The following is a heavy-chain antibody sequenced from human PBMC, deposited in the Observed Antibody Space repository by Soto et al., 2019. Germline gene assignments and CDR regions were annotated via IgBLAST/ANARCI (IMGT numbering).Heavy chain of an antibody. J-gene: IGHJ4*02. V-gene: IGHV3-23*01. D-gene: IGHD6-13*01. CDR3: ARRGPGTYFDY. Sequence: GGSLRLSCAASGFTFSSYAMNWVRQAPGKGLEWVSVISGSDSSTYYADSVKGRFTISRDNSKNTLYVQMNSLRVEDTAVYYCARRGPGTYFDYWGQGTLVTVSS. CDR1: GFTFSSYA. CDR2: ISGSDSST.